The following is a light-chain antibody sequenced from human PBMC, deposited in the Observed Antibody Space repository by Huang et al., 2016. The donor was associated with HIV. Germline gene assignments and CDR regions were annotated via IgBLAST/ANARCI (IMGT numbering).Light chain of an antibody. CDR3: QQRSNWPLT. V-gene: IGKV3-11*01. CDR1: KSINNY. Sequence: EIVLTQSPATLSLSPGERATISCRASKSINNYLAWYQQKPGQAPRLLIYDAPNRATGIPDRFSGSGSGTDFTLTISSLEPEDFAVYYCQQRSNWPLTFGQGTKLEIK. J-gene: IGKJ2*01. CDR2: DAP.